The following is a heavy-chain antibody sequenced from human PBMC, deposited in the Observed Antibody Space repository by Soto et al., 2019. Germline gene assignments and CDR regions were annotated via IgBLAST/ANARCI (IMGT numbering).Heavy chain of an antibody. CDR2: ISYSGST. Sequence: SETLSLTCTVSGGSMSSHYWTWLRQSPGKGLEWIGYISYSGSTYYNPSLKSRVSISADTSKNQFSLRTNSMIAADTAVYYCARADPAASVGYWGQGTLVTVSS. V-gene: IGHV4-59*11. CDR3: ARADPAASVGY. J-gene: IGHJ4*02. CDR1: GGSMSSHY. D-gene: IGHD2-2*01.